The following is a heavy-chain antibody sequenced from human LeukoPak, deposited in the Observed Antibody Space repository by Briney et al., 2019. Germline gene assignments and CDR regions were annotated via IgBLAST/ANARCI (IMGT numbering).Heavy chain of an antibody. CDR1: GDSVSSNTAA. Sequence: SQTLSLTCDVSGDSVSSNTAAWSWIRQSPSRGLEWLGRTYYRSRWYNDYAESVRSRITINPDTSKNHVALHLKSVTPEDSAVYYRAREPQPWERRFDYWGQGSLVTVSS. CDR3: AREPQPWERRFDY. J-gene: IGHJ4*02. CDR2: TYYRSRWYN. D-gene: IGHD1-26*01. V-gene: IGHV6-1*01.